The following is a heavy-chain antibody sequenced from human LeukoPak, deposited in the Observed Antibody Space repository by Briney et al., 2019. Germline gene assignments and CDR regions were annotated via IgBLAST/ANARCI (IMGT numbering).Heavy chain of an antibody. V-gene: IGHV3-43*01. CDR2: IRGAATT. D-gene: IGHD5-24*01. CDR1: GFNFNAYT. J-gene: IGHJ4*02. Sequence: GGSLRLACATSGFNFNAYTMHWVRQAPGKGLEWVSFIRGAATTNYADSVKGRFTVSSDNSKNSLYLQMNSLRPEDSGLYYCAKERDGHKDGLAHWGRGTLVTVSS. CDR3: AKERDGHKDGLAH.